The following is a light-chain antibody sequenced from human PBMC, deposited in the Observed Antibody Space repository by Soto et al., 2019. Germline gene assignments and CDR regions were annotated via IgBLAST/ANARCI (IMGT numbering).Light chain of an antibody. Sequence: EIVLTQSPGTLSLSPGERATLSCRASQSVSCSYLAWYQQKPGQAPRLLIYGASSRATGIPDRFSGSGSGTDFTLTISRLEPEDFAVYYCQQYGSTRRVFGQGTKVDIK. CDR2: GAS. J-gene: IGKJ1*01. CDR1: QSVSCSY. CDR3: QQYGSTRRV. V-gene: IGKV3-20*01.